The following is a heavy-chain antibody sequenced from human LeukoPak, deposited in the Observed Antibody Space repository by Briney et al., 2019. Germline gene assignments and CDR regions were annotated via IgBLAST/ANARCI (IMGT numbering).Heavy chain of an antibody. CDR1: GGSFSGYY. D-gene: IGHD4-11*01. V-gene: IGHV4-34*01. CDR2: INHSGST. J-gene: IGHJ5*02. Sequence: SETLSLTCAVYGGSFSGYYWSWIRQPPGKGLEWIGEINHSGSTNYNPSLKSRVTISVDTSKNQFSLKLSSVTAADTAVYYCARVRLTTVTTFPIWFDPWGQGTLVTVSS. CDR3: ARVRLTTVTTFPIWFDP.